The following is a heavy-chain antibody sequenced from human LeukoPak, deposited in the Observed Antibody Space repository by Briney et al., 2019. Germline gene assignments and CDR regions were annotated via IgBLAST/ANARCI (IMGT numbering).Heavy chain of an antibody. CDR3: ARTTYYYDSSGYYYYYYGMDV. Sequence: SETLSLTCAVYGGSFGGYYWSWIRQPPGKGLEWIGYIYYSGSTNYNPSLKSRVTISVDTSKNQFSLKLSSVTAAGTAVYYCARTTYYYDSSGYYYYYYGMDVWGQGTTVTVSS. CDR2: IYYSGST. D-gene: IGHD3-22*01. CDR1: GGSFGGYY. V-gene: IGHV4-59*01. J-gene: IGHJ6*02.